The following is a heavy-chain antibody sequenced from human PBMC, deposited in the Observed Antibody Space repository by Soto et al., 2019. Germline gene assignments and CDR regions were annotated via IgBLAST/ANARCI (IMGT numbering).Heavy chain of an antibody. V-gene: IGHV4-38-2*02. CDR3: ARDWGYYGSGSGDY. J-gene: IGHJ4*02. Sequence: SETLSLTCAVSCYSISSGYYWGWIRQPPGKGLEWIGSIYHSGSTYYNPSLKSRVTISVDTSKNQFSLKLSSVTAADTAVYYCARDWGYYGSGSGDYWGQGTLVTVSS. CDR1: CYSISSGYY. D-gene: IGHD3-10*01. CDR2: IYHSGST.